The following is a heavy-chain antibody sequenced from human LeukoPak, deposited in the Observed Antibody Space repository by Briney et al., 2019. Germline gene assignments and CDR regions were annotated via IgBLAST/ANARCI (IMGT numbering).Heavy chain of an antibody. CDR3: SRESKCRNWAGMPNSYYYYMDV. D-gene: IGHD2-2*01. V-gene: IGHV4-4*07. J-gene: IGHJ6*03. CDR1: GHSISGLY. CDR2: VVGTGYS. Sequence: SDTLSLTCSVSGHSISGLYWSWIRQPAGKGLEGIGRVVGTGYSIYNPSLRSRVTMSVDPSQNQFSLKLRSVNPADTAVYYLSRESKCRNWAGMPNSYYYYMDVWGKGITVTVSS.